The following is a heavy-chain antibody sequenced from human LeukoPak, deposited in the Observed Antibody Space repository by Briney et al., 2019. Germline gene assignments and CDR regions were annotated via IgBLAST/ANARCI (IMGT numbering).Heavy chain of an antibody. Sequence: CASARSALTKDWVQRVGQAASKKLVLVSRIRPDGRETNHAGSVKGRFTISRDNAKNTLYLQMNSLGDEDTAVYFCGRDAVLGSGSVDYWGQGVLVTVSS. D-gene: IGHD3-10*01. J-gene: IGHJ4*02. CDR3: GRDAVLGSGSVDY. CDR1: RSALTKDW. CDR2: IRPDGRET. V-gene: IGHV3-74*01.